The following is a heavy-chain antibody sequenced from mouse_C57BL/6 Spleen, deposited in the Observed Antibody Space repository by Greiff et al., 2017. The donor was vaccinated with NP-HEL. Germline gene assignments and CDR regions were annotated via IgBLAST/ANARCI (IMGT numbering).Heavy chain of an antibody. CDR3: AREGYYSNYAAY. D-gene: IGHD2-5*01. CDR1: GYTFTSYT. Sequence: QVQLQQSGAELARPGASVKMSYKASGYTFTSYTMHWVKQRPGQGLEWIGYINPSSGYTKYNQKFKDKATLTADKSSSTAYMQLSSLTSEDSAVYYCAREGYYSNYAAYWGQGTLVTVSA. J-gene: IGHJ3*01. V-gene: IGHV1-4*01. CDR2: INPSSGYT.